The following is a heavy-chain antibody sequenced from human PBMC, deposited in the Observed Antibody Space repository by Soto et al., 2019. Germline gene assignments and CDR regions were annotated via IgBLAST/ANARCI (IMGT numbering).Heavy chain of an antibody. CDR1: GYTFTSYA. Sequence: ASGKVSCKASGYTFTSYAMLWVRQAPGQRPEWMGWIDAGNGNTKYSQKFQGRVTITRDTSASTAYMELSSLRAEDTAVYYCARDNPANAPLDYYYYGMDVWGQGTTVTVSS. J-gene: IGHJ6*02. D-gene: IGHD6-25*01. CDR3: ARDNPANAPLDYYYYGMDV. V-gene: IGHV1-3*01. CDR2: IDAGNGNT.